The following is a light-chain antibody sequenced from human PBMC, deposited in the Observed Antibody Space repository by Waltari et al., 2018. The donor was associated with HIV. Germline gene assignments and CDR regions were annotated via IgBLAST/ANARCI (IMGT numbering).Light chain of an antibody. V-gene: IGLV4-69*01. J-gene: IGLJ2*01. CDR3: QTWGTGH. CDR1: SGHSSYA. Sequence: QLVLTQSPSASASLGASVKLTCTLSSGHSSYAIAWHQQQPEKGPRYLMKLNSDGSHSKGDGIPDRFAGSSSGAERYLTISSLQSEDEADYYCQTWGTGHFGGGTKLTVL. CDR2: LNSDGSH.